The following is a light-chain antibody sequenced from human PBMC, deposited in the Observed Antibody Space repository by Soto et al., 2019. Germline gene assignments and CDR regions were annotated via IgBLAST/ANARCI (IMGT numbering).Light chain of an antibody. Sequence: EIVMTQSPATLSVSPGERATLSCRASQSVSRDLAWYQQKPGQAPRLLIYGASTRATGMPARFSGSGSGTEFTLTITSLPPEASAVYSCQQYNNWPLTFGGGTKVDIK. CDR1: QSVSRD. CDR3: QQYNNWPLT. J-gene: IGKJ4*01. CDR2: GAS. V-gene: IGKV3-15*01.